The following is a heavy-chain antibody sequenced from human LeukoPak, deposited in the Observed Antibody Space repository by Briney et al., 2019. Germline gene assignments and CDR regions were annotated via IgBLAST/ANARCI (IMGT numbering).Heavy chain of an antibody. J-gene: IGHJ6*03. V-gene: IGHV1-8*03. Sequence: GASVKVSCKASGYTFTSYDINWVRHATGQGLEWMGWMNPNSGNTGYAQKFQGRVTITRNTSISTAYMELSSLRSEDTAVYYCARGADYYYYMDVWGKGTTVTVSS. CDR1: GYTFTSYD. CDR3: ARGADYYYYMDV. CDR2: MNPNSGNT.